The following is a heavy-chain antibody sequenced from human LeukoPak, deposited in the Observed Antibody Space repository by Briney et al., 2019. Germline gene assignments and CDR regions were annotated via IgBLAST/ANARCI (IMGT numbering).Heavy chain of an antibody. CDR1: GGSISGHY. CDR2: IYYSGST. CDR3: ARAPPDFWTPSYYFDY. D-gene: IGHD3/OR15-3a*01. V-gene: IGHV4-59*11. Sequence: PSETLSLTCNVPGGSISGHYWGSIRQPPGKGLEWIGFIYYSGSTNDNPSLKSRVSGSTNYNPSLRSRVTMSVEASENQFSLKLSSLTAADTAVYYCARAPPDFWTPSYYFDYWGQGSLVTVSS. J-gene: IGHJ4*02.